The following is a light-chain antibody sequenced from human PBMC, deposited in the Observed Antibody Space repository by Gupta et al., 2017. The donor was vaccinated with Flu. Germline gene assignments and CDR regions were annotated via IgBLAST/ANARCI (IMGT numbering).Light chain of an antibody. V-gene: IGLV2-11*01. J-gene: IGLJ2*01. CDR2: DVH. Sequence: QSALPQPRSVSGSPGQSVTISCTGTRSDIGAYQYASWYQHHPGKAPKFIIFDVHKPPSAVPDRCSGSKSGNTASLTISGLQAEDEADDYCCSCAGRYAVAFGGGTKVTVL. CDR3: CSCAGRYAVA. CDR1: RSDIGAYQY.